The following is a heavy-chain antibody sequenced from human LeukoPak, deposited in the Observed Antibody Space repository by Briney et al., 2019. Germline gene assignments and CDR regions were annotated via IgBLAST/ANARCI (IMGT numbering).Heavy chain of an antibody. CDR3: ARGRTRYYDSSGPLHN. D-gene: IGHD3-22*01. J-gene: IGHJ4*02. CDR2: ISGSGGST. V-gene: IGHV3-23*01. CDR1: GFTFSSYA. Sequence: SGGSLRLSCAASGFTFSSYAMSWVRQAPGKGLEWVSAISGSGGSTYYADSVKGRFTISRDNSKNTLYLQMNSLRADDTAVYYCARGRTRYYDSSGPLHNWGQGTLVTVSS.